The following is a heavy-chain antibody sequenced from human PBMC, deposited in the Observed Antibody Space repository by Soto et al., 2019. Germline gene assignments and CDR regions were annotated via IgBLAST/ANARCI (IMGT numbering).Heavy chain of an antibody. D-gene: IGHD5-18*01. CDR2: ISITGSYI. V-gene: IGHV3-21*01. CDR1: GFSFSSYT. J-gene: IGHJ4*02. CDR3: ARGAIRGYSYGHSDY. Sequence: GGSLRLSCAASGFSFSSYTMDWVRQAPGKGLQWVSSISITGSYIYYADSVKGRFAISRDNSQNSLYLHMNSLRAEDTALYYCARGAIRGYSYGHSDYWGQGTLVTVSS.